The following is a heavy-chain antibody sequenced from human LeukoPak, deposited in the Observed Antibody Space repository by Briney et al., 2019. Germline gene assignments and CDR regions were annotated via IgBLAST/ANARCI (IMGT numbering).Heavy chain of an antibody. CDR3: AKDWYYGSGSYYLIDY. V-gene: IGHV3-30*18. J-gene: IGHJ4*02. CDR2: ISYDGSNK. Sequence: QAGGSLRLSCAASGFTFSSYGLHWVRQAPAKGLAGVAVISYDGSNKYYADSVKGRFTISRDNSKNTLYLQMNSLRAEDTAVYYCAKDWYYGSGSYYLIDYWGQGTLVTVSS. D-gene: IGHD3-10*01. CDR1: GFTFSSYG.